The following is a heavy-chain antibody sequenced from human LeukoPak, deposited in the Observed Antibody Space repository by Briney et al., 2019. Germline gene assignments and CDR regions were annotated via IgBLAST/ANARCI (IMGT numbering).Heavy chain of an antibody. V-gene: IGHV3-30*18. CDR1: GVTFRSLG. D-gene: IGHD3-9*01. CDR2: ISSDGSKK. J-gene: IGHJ4*02. Sequence: GGSLRLSCVASGVTFRSLGMNWVRQAPGKGLEWVAVISSDGSKKNYADSVKGRLTLSRDNSKNTVYLQVDSLRTEDTAVYYCAKGRQYSFDYLIDYWGQGTLVTVSS. CDR3: AKGRQYSFDYLIDY.